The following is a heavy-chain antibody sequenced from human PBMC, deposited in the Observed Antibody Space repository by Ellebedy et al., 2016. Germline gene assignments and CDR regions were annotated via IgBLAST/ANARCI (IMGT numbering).Heavy chain of an antibody. CDR3: VRLHHDSGDYDFNH. D-gene: IGHD4-17*01. J-gene: IGHJ1*01. V-gene: IGHV3-49*04. Sequence: GGSLRLSCLTSGFTFDEYGLNWVRQAPGKGLEWVGFIRSKGYGGTAEYAASVKGRFTLSRDDSKSIAYLQMNSLKMEDTAVYYCVRLHHDSGDYDFNHWGQGTLVTVSS. CDR2: IRSKGYGGTA. CDR1: GFTFDEYG.